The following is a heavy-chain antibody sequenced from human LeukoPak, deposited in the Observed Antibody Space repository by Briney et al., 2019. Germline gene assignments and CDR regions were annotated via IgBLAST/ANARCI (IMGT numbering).Heavy chain of an antibody. J-gene: IGHJ4*02. Sequence: GGSLRLSCAASGFTFSSFGMSWVRQAPGKGLEWVAVISYDGSNKYYADSVKGRFTISRDNSKNTLYLQMNSLRAEDTAVYYCAKESESYDSSGSTFDYWGQGTLVTVSS. CDR1: GFTFSSFG. CDR2: ISYDGSNK. D-gene: IGHD3-22*01. CDR3: AKESESYDSSGSTFDY. V-gene: IGHV3-30*18.